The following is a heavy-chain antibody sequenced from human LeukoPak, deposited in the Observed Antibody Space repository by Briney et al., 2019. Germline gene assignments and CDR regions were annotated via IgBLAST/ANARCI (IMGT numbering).Heavy chain of an antibody. V-gene: IGHV4-34*01. CDR2: INHSGST. Sequence: SETLSLTCAVYGGSFSGYYSSWIRQPPGKGLEWIGEINHSGSTNYNPSLKSRVTISVDTSKNQFSLKLSSVTAADTAVYYCARVFRRRFDYWGQGTLVTVSS. CDR1: GGSFSGYY. D-gene: IGHD3-3*01. J-gene: IGHJ4*02. CDR3: ARVFRRRFDY.